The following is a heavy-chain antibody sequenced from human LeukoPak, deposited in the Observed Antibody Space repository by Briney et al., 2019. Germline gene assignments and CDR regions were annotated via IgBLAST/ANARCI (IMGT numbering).Heavy chain of an antibody. V-gene: IGHV1-18*01. CDR2: ISAHDGTR. D-gene: IGHD5-18*01. CDR1: GYTFTNYG. J-gene: IGHJ3*02. CDR3: ARDTAMMRQYDAFDI. Sequence: GASVKVSCKASGYTFTNYGITWVRQAPGQGLEWMGWISAHDGTRNYALKHEDRVTMTTDTSTSTAYMELRSLRSDDTAVYYCARDTAMMRQYDAFDIWGQGTMVTVSS.